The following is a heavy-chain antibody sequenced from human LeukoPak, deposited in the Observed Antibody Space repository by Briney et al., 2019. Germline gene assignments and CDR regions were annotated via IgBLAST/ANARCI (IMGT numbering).Heavy chain of an antibody. J-gene: IGHJ5*02. CDR3: ARWDYSSSSQNWFDP. CDR1: GDSISSYY. D-gene: IGHD6-13*01. Sequence: SETLSLTCTVSGDSISSYYWSWIRQPPGKGLEWIGSIYYSGSTNYNPPLKSRVTISLDTSKNQFSLKLSSVTAADTAVYYCARWDYSSSSQNWFDPWGQGTLLTVSS. V-gene: IGHV4-59*01. CDR2: IYYSGST.